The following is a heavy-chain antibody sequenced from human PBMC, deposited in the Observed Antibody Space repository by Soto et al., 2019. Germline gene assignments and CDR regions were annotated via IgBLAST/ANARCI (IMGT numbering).Heavy chain of an antibody. V-gene: IGHV4-59*01. CDR2: IHYTGTT. Sequence: SETLSLTCIVSGGSIGNYYWSWIRQPPGKGLEWIGYIHYTGTTRYNPSLKSRVTTSVDASENQLSLKLTSVTAADTAVYYCAREWSAFDYWGPGILVTVSS. CDR1: GGSIGNYY. D-gene: IGHD2-15*01. J-gene: IGHJ4*02. CDR3: AREWSAFDY.